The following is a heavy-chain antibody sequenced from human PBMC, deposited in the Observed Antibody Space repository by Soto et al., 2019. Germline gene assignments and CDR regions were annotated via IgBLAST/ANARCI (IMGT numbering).Heavy chain of an antibody. CDR1: GGYLINYH. CDR3: ARKYDY. Sequence: SETLSLTCTVYGGYLINYHWLWIRQPPGKGLEWIGEITHSGSTNYNPSLKSRVTISIDTSKNQFSLNLRSVTAADTALYYCARKYDYWGQGTLVTVSS. V-gene: IGHV4-34*01. CDR2: ITHSGST. J-gene: IGHJ4*02.